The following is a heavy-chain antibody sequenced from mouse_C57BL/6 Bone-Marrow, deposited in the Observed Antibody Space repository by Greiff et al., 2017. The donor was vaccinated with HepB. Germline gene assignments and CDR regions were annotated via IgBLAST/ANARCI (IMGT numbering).Heavy chain of an antibody. Sequence: QVQLKQSGAELARPGASVKLSCKASGYTFTSYGISWVKQRTGQGLEWIGEIYPRSGNTYSNEKFKGKATLTADKSSSTAYMELRSLTSEDSAVYFCAGRGYYYGSTWFAYWGQGTLVTVSA. V-gene: IGHV1-81*01. CDR2: IYPRSGNT. CDR1: GYTFTSYG. D-gene: IGHD1-1*01. CDR3: AGRGYYYGSTWFAY. J-gene: IGHJ3*01.